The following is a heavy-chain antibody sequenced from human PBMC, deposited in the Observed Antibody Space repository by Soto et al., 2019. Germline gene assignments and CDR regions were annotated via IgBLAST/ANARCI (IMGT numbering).Heavy chain of an antibody. J-gene: IGHJ6*02. D-gene: IGHD6-6*01. CDR3: AGPFEYSSSRYYGMDV. V-gene: IGHV1-46*01. CDR1: GYIFTAYS. CDR2: FNPSGGST. Sequence: ASVKVSCKASGYIFTAYSMHWVRQAPGQGLEWVGWFNPSGGSTSYAQKFQGRVTMTRDTSTSTVYMEVSSLRSEDTAVYYCAGPFEYSSSRYYGMDVWGQGTTVTVSS.